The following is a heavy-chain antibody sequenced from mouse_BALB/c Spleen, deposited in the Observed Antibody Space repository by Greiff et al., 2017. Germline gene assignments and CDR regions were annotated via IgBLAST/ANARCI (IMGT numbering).Heavy chain of an antibody. Sequence: VQLQQSAAELARPGASVKMSCKASGYTFTSYTMHWVNQRPGQGLEWIGYINPSSGYTKYNQKFKDKTTLTADKSSSTAYMQLSSLTSEDSAVYYCARRAYGKNAMDDWGQGTSVTVSS. J-gene: IGHJ4*01. V-gene: IGHV1-4*02. CDR1: GYTFTSYT. D-gene: IGHD2-1*01. CDR2: INPSSGYT. CDR3: ARRAYGKNAMDD.